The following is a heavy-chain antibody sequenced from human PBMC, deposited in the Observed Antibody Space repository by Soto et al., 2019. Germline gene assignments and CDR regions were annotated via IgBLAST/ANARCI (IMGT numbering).Heavy chain of an antibody. CDR3: ATRITVFGLLIPPFDP. CDR1: GGSISGSSFY. Sequence: PSETLSLTCAVSGGSISGSSFYWGWIRQPPEKGLESIGSIHYSGSTYYNPSLKSRVTMPVDTSKNQFSLRLSSVTAADTAVYYCATRITVFGLLIPPFDPWGQGTQVTVSS. CDR2: IHYSGST. J-gene: IGHJ5*02. V-gene: IGHV4-39*01. D-gene: IGHD3-3*01.